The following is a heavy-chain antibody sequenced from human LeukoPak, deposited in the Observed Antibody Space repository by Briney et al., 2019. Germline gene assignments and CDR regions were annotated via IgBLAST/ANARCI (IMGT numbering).Heavy chain of an antibody. J-gene: IGHJ3*02. CDR1: GFTFRSYW. Sequence: GGSLRLSCEASGFTFRSYWMSWVRQAPGKGLEWVANIKEDGSDKYYVDSVKGRFTISRDNAKNSLYLQMNSLRAEDTAVYYCARDSGNYLDAFDIWGQGTMVTVSS. CDR2: IKEDGSDK. D-gene: IGHD1-7*01. V-gene: IGHV3-7*01. CDR3: ARDSGNYLDAFDI.